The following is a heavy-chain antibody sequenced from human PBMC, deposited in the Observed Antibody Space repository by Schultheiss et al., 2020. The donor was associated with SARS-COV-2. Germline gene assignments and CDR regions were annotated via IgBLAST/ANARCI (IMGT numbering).Heavy chain of an antibody. CDR1: GFTFSSYG. CDR3: ATKYSYGYVPFDY. V-gene: IGHV3-33*01. CDR2: IWYDGSNK. Sequence: GESLKISCAASGFTFSSYGMHWVRQAPGKGLEWVAVIWYDGSNKYYADSVKGRFTISRDNSKNTLYLQMNSLRAEDTAVYYCATKYSYGYVPFDYWGQGTLVTVSS. D-gene: IGHD5-18*01. J-gene: IGHJ4*02.